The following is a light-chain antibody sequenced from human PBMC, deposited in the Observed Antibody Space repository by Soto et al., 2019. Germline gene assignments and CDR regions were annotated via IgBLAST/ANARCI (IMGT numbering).Light chain of an antibody. CDR2: EVT. CDR1: SSDVGAHNY. CDR3: SSYTTTTSWV. Sequence: QSALTQPASVSGSPGQSITMSCTGTSSDVGAHNYVSWYQQHPGKAPKLMIFEVTNRPSGVSNRFSGSKSGNSASLTISGLQAEDEADYYCSSYTTTTSWVFGGGTKLTVL. J-gene: IGLJ3*02. V-gene: IGLV2-14*01.